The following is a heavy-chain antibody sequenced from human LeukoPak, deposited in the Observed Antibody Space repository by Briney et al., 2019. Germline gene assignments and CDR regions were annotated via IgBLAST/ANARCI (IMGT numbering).Heavy chain of an antibody. CDR2: INPNSGGT. V-gene: IGHV1-2*02. Sequence: ASVKVSCKASGYTFTGYYMHWVRQAPGQGLEWMGWINPNSGGTNYSQKFQGRVTMTRDTSISTAYMELSRLRSDDTAVYYCARSIQLWSYFDYWGQGTQVTVSS. D-gene: IGHD5-18*01. CDR3: ARSIQLWSYFDY. J-gene: IGHJ4*02. CDR1: GYTFTGYY.